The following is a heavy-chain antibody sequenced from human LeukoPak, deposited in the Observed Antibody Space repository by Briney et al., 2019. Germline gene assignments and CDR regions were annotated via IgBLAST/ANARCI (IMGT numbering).Heavy chain of an antibody. J-gene: IGHJ3*02. CDR1: DDSFSSHY. Sequence: PSETLSLTCAVSDDSFSSHYWTWIRQPPGKGLEWIGYISYIGSTNYTHSLQSRVTISIDTSRNQFSLRLTSVTAADTAVYYCARDLVTVTKGFDIWGQGTMVSVSS. V-gene: IGHV4-59*11. CDR2: ISYIGST. D-gene: IGHD4-17*01. CDR3: ARDLVTVTKGFDI.